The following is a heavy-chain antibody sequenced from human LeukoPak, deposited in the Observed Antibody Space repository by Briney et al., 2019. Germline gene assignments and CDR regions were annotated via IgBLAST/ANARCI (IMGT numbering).Heavy chain of an antibody. CDR1: GFSFSTYV. J-gene: IGHJ4*02. CDR3: AKLGFLTGSFDS. Sequence: GGSLRLSCAGSGFSFSTYVLSWVRQAPGKGLEWVSSLSHSGGSAYYTDSVKGRFTISRDNSKNTLYLHINSLRVGDTAVYFCAKLGFLTGSFDSWGQGTLVSVSS. V-gene: IGHV3-23*01. CDR2: LSHSGGSA. D-gene: IGHD3-9*01.